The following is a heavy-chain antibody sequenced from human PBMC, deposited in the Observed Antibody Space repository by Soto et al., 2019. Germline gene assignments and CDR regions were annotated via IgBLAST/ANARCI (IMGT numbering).Heavy chain of an antibody. D-gene: IGHD6-19*01. V-gene: IGHV1-18*04. CDR1: IYTFTSYV. Sequence: SLNVSFKASIYTFTSYVISWVRRAPGQGLEWMGWISAYNGNTNYAQKLQGRVTMTTDTSTSTAYMELRSLRSDDTAVYYCARVGGSGWYGRHYFDYWGQGTLVTVSS. CDR2: ISAYNGNT. CDR3: ARVGGSGWYGRHYFDY. J-gene: IGHJ4*02.